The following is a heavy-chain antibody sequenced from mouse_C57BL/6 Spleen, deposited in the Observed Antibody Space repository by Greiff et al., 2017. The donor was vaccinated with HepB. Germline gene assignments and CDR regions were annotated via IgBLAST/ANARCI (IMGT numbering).Heavy chain of an antibody. V-gene: IGHV5-6*01. CDR1: GFTFSSYG. CDR3: ARHYSPGGYFDY. Sequence: EVQVVESGGDLVKPGGSLKLSCAASGFTFSSYGMSWVRQTPDKRLEWVATISSGGSYTYYPDSVKGRFTISRDNAKNTLYLQMSSLKSEDTAMYYCARHYSPGGYFDYWGQGTTLTVSS. J-gene: IGHJ2*01. CDR2: ISSGGSYT. D-gene: IGHD2-12*01.